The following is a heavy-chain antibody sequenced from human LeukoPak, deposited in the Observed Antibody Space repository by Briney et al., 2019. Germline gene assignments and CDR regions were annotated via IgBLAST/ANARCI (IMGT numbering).Heavy chain of an antibody. V-gene: IGHV3-30*18. CDR3: AKAQDSSGWALDY. J-gene: IGHJ4*02. CDR1: GFTFSSYG. D-gene: IGHD6-19*01. CDR2: ISYDGSNK. Sequence: GGSLRLSCAASGFTFSSYGMHWVRQAPGKGLEWVAVISYDGSNKYYADSVKGRFTISRDNSENTLYLQMNSLRAEDTAVYYCAKAQDSSGWALDYWGQGTLVTVSS.